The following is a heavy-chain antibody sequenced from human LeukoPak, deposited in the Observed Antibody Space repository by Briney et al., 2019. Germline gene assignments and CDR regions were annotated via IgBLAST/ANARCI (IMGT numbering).Heavy chain of an antibody. CDR2: ISPDGSRT. V-gene: IGHV3-74*01. D-gene: IGHD3-10*01. Sequence: GGSLRLSCAASGFTVSSNYMSWVRQAPGKGLVWVSRISPDGSRTTYADSVKGRFTISRDNAKNTVYLQMNSLRAEDTAVYYCARVALGSYNWFDPWGQGTLVTVSS. CDR3: ARVALGSYNWFDP. J-gene: IGHJ5*02. CDR1: GFTVSSNY.